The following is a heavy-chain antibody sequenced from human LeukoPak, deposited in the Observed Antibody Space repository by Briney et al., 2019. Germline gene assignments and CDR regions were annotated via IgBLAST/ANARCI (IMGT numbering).Heavy chain of an antibody. Sequence: PSETLSLTCTVSGGSISSYYWGWIRQPPGKGLEWIGYIYYSGSTNYNPSLKSRVTISVDTSKNQFSLKLSSVTAADTAVYYCARHEGYGGNPRVDYWGQGTLVTVSS. CDR2: IYYSGST. CDR3: ARHEGYGGNPRVDY. CDR1: GGSISSYY. D-gene: IGHD4-23*01. V-gene: IGHV4-59*08. J-gene: IGHJ4*02.